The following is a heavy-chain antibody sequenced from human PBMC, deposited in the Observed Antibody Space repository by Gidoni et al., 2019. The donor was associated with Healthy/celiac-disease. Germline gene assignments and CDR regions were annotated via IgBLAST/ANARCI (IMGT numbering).Heavy chain of an antibody. D-gene: IGHD2-15*01. CDR3: TRRVKDYGMDV. CDR1: GFTFSGSA. J-gene: IGHJ6*02. CDR2: IRSKANSYAT. Sequence: EVQLVESGGGLVQPGGSLKLSCAAAGFTFSGSAMHWVRQASGKGLEWVGRIRSKANSYATAYAASVKGRFTISRDDSKNTAYLQMNSLKTEDTAVYYCTRRVKDYGMDVWGQGTTVTVS. V-gene: IGHV3-73*02.